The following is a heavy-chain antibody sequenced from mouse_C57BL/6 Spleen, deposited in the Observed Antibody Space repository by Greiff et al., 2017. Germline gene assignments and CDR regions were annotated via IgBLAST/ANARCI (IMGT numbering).Heavy chain of an antibody. CDR3: AGSAYYGSYPCYFDY. J-gene: IGHJ2*01. D-gene: IGHD2-1*01. V-gene: IGHV1-61*01. CDR2: IYPSDSET. Sequence: VQLQQSGAELVRPGSSVKLSCKASGYTFTSYWMDWVKQRPGQGLEWIGNIYPSDSETHYNQKFKDKATLTVDKSSSTAYMQLSSLASEDSAVFYCAGSAYYGSYPCYFDYWGQGTTLTVSS. CDR1: GYTFTSYW.